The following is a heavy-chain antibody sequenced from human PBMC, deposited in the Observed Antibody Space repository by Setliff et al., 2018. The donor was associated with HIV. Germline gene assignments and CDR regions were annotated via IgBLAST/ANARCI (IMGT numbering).Heavy chain of an antibody. CDR3: VRDTADGSGGRTYWYFDL. D-gene: IGHD3-10*01. CDR2: INQNGRT. Sequence: PSETLSLTCAIYGGSFSNYYWSWIRHTPGRGLEWIAEINQNGRTNYNPALKSRVLVSLDTSKNQFSLKLSSVTAADTAVYFCVRDTADGSGGRTYWYFDLWGRGTLVTVSS. CDR1: GGSFSNYY. J-gene: IGHJ2*01. V-gene: IGHV4-34*01.